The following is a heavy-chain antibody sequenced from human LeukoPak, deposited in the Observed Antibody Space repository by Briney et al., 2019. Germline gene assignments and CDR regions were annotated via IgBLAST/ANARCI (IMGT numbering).Heavy chain of an antibody. Sequence: GGSLRLSCAASGFTFSSYWMTWVRQAPGKGLEWVANIKEDGSVKYYVDSVKGRFTISRDNAKNSLYLQMNSLRAEDTAVYYCARLIAVAGNRNFDYWGQGTLVTVSS. J-gene: IGHJ4*02. CDR3: ARLIAVAGNRNFDY. CDR2: IKEDGSVK. V-gene: IGHV3-7*01. CDR1: GFTFSSYW. D-gene: IGHD6-19*01.